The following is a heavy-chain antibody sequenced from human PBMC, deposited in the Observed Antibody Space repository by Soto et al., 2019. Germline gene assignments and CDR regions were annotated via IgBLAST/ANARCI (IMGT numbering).Heavy chain of an antibody. J-gene: IGHJ5*02. CDR2: ITPLFGIP. CDR1: GGTSRSVS. D-gene: IGHD2-15*01. V-gene: IGHV1-69*17. Sequence: QVQLVQSGAEVKKPGSSVKVSCKASGGTSRSVSITWVRQAPGQGLEWMGGITPLFGIPNYPQKFQGRLTITADKSTGTAYLELSSLRSEDTAVYYCARDTHSAGGWFDTWGRVTLVTVSS. CDR3: ARDTHSAGGWFDT.